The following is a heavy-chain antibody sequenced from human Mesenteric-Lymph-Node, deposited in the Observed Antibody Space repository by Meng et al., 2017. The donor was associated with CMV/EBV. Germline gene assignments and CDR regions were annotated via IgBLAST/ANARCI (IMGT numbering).Heavy chain of an antibody. V-gene: IGHV1-8*01. Sequence: SCEASGYTFIGYDIDWVRQAAGQGLEWMGWMNPNTGNTAFAQKFQGRLTMTSDTSISTAFMELSSLRSDDSAVYYCAREKTYYLDSWGQGTLVTVSS. J-gene: IGHJ1*01. CDR1: GYTFIGYD. CDR3: AREKTYYLDS. D-gene: IGHD3-9*01. CDR2: MNPNTGNT.